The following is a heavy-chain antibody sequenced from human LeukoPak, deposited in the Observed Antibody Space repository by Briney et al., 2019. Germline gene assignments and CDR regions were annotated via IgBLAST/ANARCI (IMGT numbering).Heavy chain of an antibody. J-gene: IGHJ3*02. V-gene: IGHV6-1*01. CDR2: TYRGSS. Sequence: SQTLSLTCAVSGDSVSGNIVAWNWIRQSPSRGLEWLGRTYRGSSYYAPSMKSRISISPDTSKNQFSLHLNSVTPEDTAVYFCVRGQYCAFDIWGQGTLVIVSS. CDR3: VRGQYCAFDI. CDR1: GDSVSGNIVA. D-gene: IGHD2-15*01.